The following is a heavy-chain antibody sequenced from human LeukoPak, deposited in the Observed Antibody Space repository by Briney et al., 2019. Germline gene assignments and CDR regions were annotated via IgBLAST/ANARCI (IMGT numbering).Heavy chain of an antibody. D-gene: IGHD1-1*01. CDR3: ATQGTTTDAFDI. CDR2: IYHSGST. Sequence: SETLSLTCTVSGGSISSGGYYWSWIRQPPGKGLEWIGYIYHSGSTYYNPSLKSRVTISVDRSKNQFSLKLSSVTAADTAVYYCATQGTTTDAFDIWGQGTMVTVSS. CDR1: GGSISSGGYY. V-gene: IGHV4-30-2*01. J-gene: IGHJ3*02.